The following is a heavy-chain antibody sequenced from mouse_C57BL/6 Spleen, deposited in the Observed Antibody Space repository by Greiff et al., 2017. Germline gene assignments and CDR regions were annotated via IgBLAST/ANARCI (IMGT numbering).Heavy chain of an antibody. CDR3: ARETWTGY. CDR2: IYPGDGDT. J-gene: IGHJ2*01. V-gene: IGHV1-82*01. CDR1: GYAFSSSW. Sequence: VQLQQSGPELVKPGASVKISCKASGYAFSSSWMNWVKQRPGKGLEWIGRIYPGDGDTNYNGKFKGKATLTADKSSSTAYMQLSSLTSEDSAVXCCARETWTGYWGKGTTLTVSA.